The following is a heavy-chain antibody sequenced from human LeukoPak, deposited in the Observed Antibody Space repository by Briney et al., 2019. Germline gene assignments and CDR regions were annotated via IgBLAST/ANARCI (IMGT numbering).Heavy chain of an antibody. V-gene: IGHV3-23*01. CDR2: ISASGGNT. Sequence: ETGGSLRLSCAASGFTFSSYAMSWVRQAPGKGLEWVSGISASGGNTYYADSVKGRFTISRGNSRNTLYVQMNSLRAEDTAVYYCANFEGTVAGPYNWFDPWGQGTLVTVSS. D-gene: IGHD6-19*01. CDR1: GFTFSSYA. CDR3: ANFEGTVAGPYNWFDP. J-gene: IGHJ5*02.